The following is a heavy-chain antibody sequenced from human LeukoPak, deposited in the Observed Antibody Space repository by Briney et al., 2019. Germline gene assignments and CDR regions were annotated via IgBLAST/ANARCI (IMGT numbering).Heavy chain of an antibody. Sequence: GASVKVSCKASGYTFTGYYMHWVRQAPGQGLEWMGRIIPIFGTANYAQKFQGRVTITTDESTSTAYMELSSLRSEDTAVYYCARETWGSYRGGAFDIWGQGTMVTVSS. J-gene: IGHJ3*02. D-gene: IGHD1-26*01. CDR3: ARETWGSYRGGAFDI. V-gene: IGHV1-69*05. CDR2: IIPIFGTA. CDR1: GYTFTGYY.